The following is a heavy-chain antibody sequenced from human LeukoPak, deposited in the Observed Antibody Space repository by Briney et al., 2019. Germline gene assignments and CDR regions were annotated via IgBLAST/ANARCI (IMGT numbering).Heavy chain of an antibody. D-gene: IGHD4-17*01. V-gene: IGHV3-23*01. CDR1: GFTFDDYA. J-gene: IGHJ4*02. Sequence: GRSLRLSCAASGFTFDDYAMHWVRQAPGKGLEWVSAISGSGGSTYYADSVKGRFTISRDNSKNTLYLQMNSLRAEDTAVYYCAKCLHDYGDYVDYWGQGTLVTVSS. CDR3: AKCLHDYGDYVDY. CDR2: ISGSGGST.